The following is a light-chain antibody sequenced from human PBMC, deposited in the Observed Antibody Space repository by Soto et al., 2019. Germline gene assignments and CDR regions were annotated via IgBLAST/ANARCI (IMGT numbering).Light chain of an antibody. CDR2: GAS. V-gene: IGKV3-15*01. CDR3: QQYNNWPC. J-gene: IGKJ3*01. CDR1: QSVSSN. Sequence: EIVMTQSPATLSVSPGERATLSCRASQSVSSNLAWYQQKPGQAPRLLIYGASTRATGIPARFSGSGSGTEFTLTISSLQSEDFAVYYCQQYNNWPCFGPGTKVDNK.